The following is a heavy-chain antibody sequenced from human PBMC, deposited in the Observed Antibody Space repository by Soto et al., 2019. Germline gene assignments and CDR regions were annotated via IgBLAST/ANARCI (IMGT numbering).Heavy chain of an antibody. J-gene: IGHJ6*02. CDR3: ARNGILTGTGYSYGMDA. Sequence: ASVQVSCKASGYTFTGYYMHWVRQAPGQGLEWMGWINPNSGGTNYAQKFQGRVTMTRDTSISTAYMELSRLRSDDTAVYYCARNGILTGTGYSYGMDAWGQGTMVTVSS. CDR1: GYTFTGYY. V-gene: IGHV1-2*02. CDR2: INPNSGGT. D-gene: IGHD2-8*01.